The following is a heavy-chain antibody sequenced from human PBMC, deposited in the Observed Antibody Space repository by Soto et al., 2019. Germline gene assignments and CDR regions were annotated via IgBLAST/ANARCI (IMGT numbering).Heavy chain of an antibody. CDR1: GGSISSYY. V-gene: IGHV4-59*01. CDR3: ARDLRYFYWLTGGAFDI. Sequence: PSETLSLTXTVSGGSISSYYWSWIRQPPGKGLEWIGYIYYSGSTNYNPSLKSRVTISVDTSKNQFSLKLSSVTAADTAVYYCARDLRYFYWLTGGAFDIWGQGTMVTVSS. J-gene: IGHJ3*02. D-gene: IGHD3-9*01. CDR2: IYYSGST.